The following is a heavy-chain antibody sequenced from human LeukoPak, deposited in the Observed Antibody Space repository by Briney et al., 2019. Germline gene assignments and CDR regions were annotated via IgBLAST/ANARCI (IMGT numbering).Heavy chain of an antibody. J-gene: IGHJ4*02. D-gene: IGHD1-1*01. CDR3: ARDHNYAFDN. CDR2: IGISSGNT. Sequence: GGSLRLSCAASGFIFSNYSMNWVRQPPGKGLEWISYIGISSGNTKYADSVKGRFTISGDNAKNSLYLQMNSLRVEDTAVYYCARDHNYAFDNWSQGTLVTVSS. CDR1: GFIFSNYS. V-gene: IGHV3-48*04.